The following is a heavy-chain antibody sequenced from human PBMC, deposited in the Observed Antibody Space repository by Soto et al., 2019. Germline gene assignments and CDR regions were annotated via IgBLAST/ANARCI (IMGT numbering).Heavy chain of an antibody. CDR3: AKGGYGGDPTYFAY. J-gene: IGHJ4*02. V-gene: IGHV3-30*18. CDR2: ISYDGSNK. Sequence: QVQLVESGGGVVQPGRSLRLSCAASGFTFSNYGMHWVRQAPGKGLQWVAVISYDGSNKYYADSVKGRSTISRDNSKNTLYLQTNSLSAEDTAVYDCAKGGYGGDPTYFAYWGQGTLVTVSS. CDR1: GFTFSNYG. D-gene: IGHD2-21*02.